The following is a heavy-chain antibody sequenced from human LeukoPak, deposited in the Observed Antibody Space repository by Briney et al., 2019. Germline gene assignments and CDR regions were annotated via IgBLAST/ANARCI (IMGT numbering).Heavy chain of an antibody. J-gene: IGHJ3*02. CDR1: GGSLSGYY. V-gene: IGHV4-34*01. Sequence: SETLSLTCAVYGGSLSGYYWSWIRQPPGKGLEWIGEINHSGSTNYSPSLKSRVTISVDTSKNQFSLKLSSVTAADTAVYYCARDQSMVRGHNGAFDIWGQGTMVTVSS. CDR3: ARDQSMVRGHNGAFDI. CDR2: INHSGST. D-gene: IGHD3-10*01.